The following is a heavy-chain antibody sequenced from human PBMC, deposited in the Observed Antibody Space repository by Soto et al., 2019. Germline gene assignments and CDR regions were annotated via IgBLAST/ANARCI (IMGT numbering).Heavy chain of an antibody. CDR3: AKVHAYNYGGSGGQNDF. D-gene: IGHD5-12*01. CDR2: ISGNSESV. V-gene: IGHV3-23*01. Sequence: EVQLLESGGGLVQPGGSLRLSCAASGFTFSSYAMSWFRRAPGKGLDWVSGISGNSESVYYGDSVKGRFTISRDNSKNRLYPQIHCLRADDTAIYHCAKVHAYNYGGSGGQNDFWGQGTFVTVSS. J-gene: IGHJ4*02. CDR1: GFTFSSYA.